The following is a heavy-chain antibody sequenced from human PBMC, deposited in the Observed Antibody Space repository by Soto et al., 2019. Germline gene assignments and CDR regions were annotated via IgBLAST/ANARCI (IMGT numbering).Heavy chain of an antibody. CDR3: ARDPGKSGWFDP. Sequence: SETLSLTCTVSGGSISSGGYYWSWIRQHPGKGLEWIGYIYYSGSTYYNPSLKSRVTISVDTSKNQFSLKLSSVTAADTAVYYCARDPGKSGWFDPWGQGTLVTVSS. V-gene: IGHV4-31*03. CDR2: IYYSGST. J-gene: IGHJ5*02. CDR1: GGSISSGGYY.